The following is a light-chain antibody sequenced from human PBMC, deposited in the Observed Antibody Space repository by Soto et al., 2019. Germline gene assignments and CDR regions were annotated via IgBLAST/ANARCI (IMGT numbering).Light chain of an antibody. J-gene: IGLJ2*01. CDR2: RNN. CDR3: TSWDDSLYHVV. Sequence: QSVLTQPPSASGTPGQRVTFSCSGGRSNIGSNYVFWYQQFPGTAPKLLIYRNNQRPSGVPDRVSGSKSGTSASRAISGLRSEDEADYYCTSWDDSLYHVVFGGGTKLTVL. V-gene: IGLV1-47*01. CDR1: RSNIGSNY.